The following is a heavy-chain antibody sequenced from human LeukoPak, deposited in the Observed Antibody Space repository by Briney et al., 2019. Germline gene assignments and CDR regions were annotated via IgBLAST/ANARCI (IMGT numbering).Heavy chain of an antibody. J-gene: IGHJ3*02. D-gene: IGHD6-13*01. V-gene: IGHV3-21*04. CDR2: ISSSSSYI. Sequence: GGSLRLSCAASGFTFSSYSMNWVRQAPGKGLEWVSSISSSSSYIYYADSVKGRFTISRDNAKNSLYLQMNSLRSDDTAVYYCARNPGIAAAGRDAFDIWGQGTMVTVSS. CDR1: GFTFSSYS. CDR3: ARNPGIAAAGRDAFDI.